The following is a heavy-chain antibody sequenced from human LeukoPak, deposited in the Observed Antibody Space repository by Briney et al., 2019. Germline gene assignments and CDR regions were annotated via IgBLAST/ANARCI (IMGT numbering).Heavy chain of an antibody. CDR2: IYSGGAT. D-gene: IGHD2-2*01. V-gene: IGHV3-66*01. J-gene: IGHJ6*03. Sequence: GGSLRLSCAASGITVSTNYMSWVRQAPGKGLEWVSIIYSGGATFYADSVKGRFTISRDNSNNTLYLQMNSLRAEDTAVYYCARRSSCNRYYMDVWGKGTTVTVSS. CDR3: ARRSSCNRYYMDV. CDR1: GITVSTNY.